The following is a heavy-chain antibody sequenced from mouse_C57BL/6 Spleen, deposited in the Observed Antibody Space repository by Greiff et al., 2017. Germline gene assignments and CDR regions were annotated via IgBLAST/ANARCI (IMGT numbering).Heavy chain of an antibody. J-gene: IGHJ2*01. CDR2: IDPEDGET. Sequence: EVKLVESGAELVKPGASVKLSCTASGFNIKDYYMHWVKQRTEQGLEWIGRIDPEDGETKYAPKFQGKATITADTSSNTAYLQLSSLTSEDTAVYYCAREGTTVVGRAYFDYWGQGTTLTVAS. CDR1: GFNIKDYY. V-gene: IGHV14-2*01. D-gene: IGHD1-1*01. CDR3: AREGTTVVGRAYFDY.